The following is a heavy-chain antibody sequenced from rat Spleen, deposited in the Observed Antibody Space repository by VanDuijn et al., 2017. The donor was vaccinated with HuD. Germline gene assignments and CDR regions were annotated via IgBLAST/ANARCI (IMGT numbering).Heavy chain of an antibody. D-gene: IGHD1-11*01. CDR2: IIYDGSST. J-gene: IGHJ3*01. Sequence: EVQLVESGGGFVQPGRSLKLSCAASGFTFSDYAMAWVRQAPKKGLEWVANIIYDGSSTFYRASVRDRVTVSSDNAKSTLYLQIDSLTSEDTATYYRARLGTEAIGNWYSYWGQGTLVTVAS. V-gene: IGHV5-17*01. CDR3: ARLGTEAIGNWYSY. CDR1: GFTFSDYA.